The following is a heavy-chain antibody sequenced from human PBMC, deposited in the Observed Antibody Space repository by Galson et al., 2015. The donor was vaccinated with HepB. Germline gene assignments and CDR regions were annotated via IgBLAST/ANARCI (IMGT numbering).Heavy chain of an antibody. D-gene: IGHD7-27*01. CDR3: ARQISNWGPVPDY. J-gene: IGHJ4*02. V-gene: IGHV3-23*01. CDR2: IGASGGDT. Sequence: LRLSCAASGFTFSSYAMSWVRQAPGKGLEWVSAIGASGGDTYYADSVKGRFTISKDNSKNTLYLQMNSLRAEDTAVYYGARQISNWGPVPDYWGQGTLVTVSS. CDR1: GFTFSSYA.